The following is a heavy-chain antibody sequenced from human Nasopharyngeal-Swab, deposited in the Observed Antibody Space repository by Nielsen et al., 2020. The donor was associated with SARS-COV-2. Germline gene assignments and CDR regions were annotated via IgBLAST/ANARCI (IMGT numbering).Heavy chain of an antibody. D-gene: IGHD1-26*01. CDR2: FDPEDGET. V-gene: IGHV1-24*01. Sequence: WVRQAPGQGLEWMGGFDPEDGETIYAQKFQGRVTMTRDTSTSTVYMELSSLRSEDTAVYYCARDGGGSYYDSEYFQHWGQGTLVTVSS. CDR3: ARDGGGSYYDSEYFQH. J-gene: IGHJ1*01.